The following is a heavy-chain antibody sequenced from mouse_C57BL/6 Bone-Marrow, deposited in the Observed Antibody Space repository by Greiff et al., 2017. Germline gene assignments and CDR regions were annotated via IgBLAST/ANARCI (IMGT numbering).Heavy chain of an antibody. Sequence: VESGGDLVKPGGSLKLSCAASGFTFSSYGMSWVRQTPDKRLEWVATISSGGSYTYYPDSVKGRLTISRDNAKNTLYLQMSSLKSEDTAMYYCARDGYWYFDVWGTGTTVTVSS. J-gene: IGHJ1*03. V-gene: IGHV5-6*01. CDR3: ARDGYWYFDV. CDR1: GFTFSSYG. CDR2: ISSGGSYT.